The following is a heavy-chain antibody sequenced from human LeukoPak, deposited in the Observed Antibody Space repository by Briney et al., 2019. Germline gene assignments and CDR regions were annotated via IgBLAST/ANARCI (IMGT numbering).Heavy chain of an antibody. CDR2: ISYIGST. CDR3: ARDLVTVTKGFDI. Sequence: SETLSLTCAVSDDSFSSHYWTWIRQPPGKGLEWIGYISYIGSTNYSPSLKSRVSISIDTSKNQFSLKLSSVTAADTAVYYCARDLVTVTKGFDIWGQGTMVSVSS. V-gene: IGHV4-59*11. D-gene: IGHD4-17*01. CDR1: DDSFSSHY. J-gene: IGHJ3*02.